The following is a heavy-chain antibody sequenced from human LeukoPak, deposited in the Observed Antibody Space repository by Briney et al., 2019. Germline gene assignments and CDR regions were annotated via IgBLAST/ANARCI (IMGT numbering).Heavy chain of an antibody. D-gene: IGHD2-15*01. Sequence: GGSLRLSCAVSGFTVSSNYMSWVRQAPGKGLEWVSVIYSGGSTYYADSVKGRFTISRDNAKNSLYLQMNSLRAEDTAVYYCASSLVGVGSVKWGQGTLVTVSS. CDR2: IYSGGST. CDR1: GFTVSSNY. CDR3: ASSLVGVGSVK. J-gene: IGHJ4*02. V-gene: IGHV3-53*01.